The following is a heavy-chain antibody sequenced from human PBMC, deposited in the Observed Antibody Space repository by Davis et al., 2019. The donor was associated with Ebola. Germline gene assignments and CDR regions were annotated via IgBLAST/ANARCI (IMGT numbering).Heavy chain of an antibody. J-gene: IGHJ6*02. CDR3: ARLFWFGELARGVYYGMDV. CDR2: VYSSGIT. CDR1: GGSISTYY. D-gene: IGHD3-10*01. V-gene: IGHV4-59*08. Sequence: SETLSLTCSVSGGSISTYYWSWIRQSPGKGLEWIAYVYSSGITNYNPSLKSRVTISVDTSKNQFSLRLSSVTAADTAVYSCARLFWFGELARGVYYGMDVWGQGTTVTVSS.